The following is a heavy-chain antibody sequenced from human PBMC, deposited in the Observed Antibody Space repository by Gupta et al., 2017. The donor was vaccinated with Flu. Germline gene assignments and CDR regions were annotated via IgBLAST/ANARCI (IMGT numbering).Heavy chain of an antibody. D-gene: IGHD4-17*01. CDR1: GFTFSSSY. CDR2: INPDGSST. V-gene: IGHV3-74*03. CDR3: ATVTSGC. J-gene: IGHJ4*02. Sequence: AASGFTFSSSYLQWGRQAPGKGLVWVSRINPDGSSTTYAESVKGRFTISRDHAKNTLYLQMNSLGDDDTAVYYCATVTSGCWGQGTLVTVSS.